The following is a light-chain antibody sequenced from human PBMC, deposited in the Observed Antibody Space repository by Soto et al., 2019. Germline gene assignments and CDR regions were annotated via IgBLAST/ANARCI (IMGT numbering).Light chain of an antibody. CDR1: ESVRSY. CDR2: GAS. V-gene: IGKV3-15*01. CDR3: HKYNTLPPMT. J-gene: IGKJ5*01. Sequence: EIVMTQSPATLSVSPGERATLSCRASESVRSYLAWYQQKPGQAPRLLIYGASTRSTGIPARFSGSGSGTEFTLTISRLQSEDVAHYHCHKYNTLPPMTFGQGTPLEIK.